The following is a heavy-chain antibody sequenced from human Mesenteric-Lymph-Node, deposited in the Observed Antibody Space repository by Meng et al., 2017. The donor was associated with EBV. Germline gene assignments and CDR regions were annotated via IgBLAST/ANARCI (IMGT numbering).Heavy chain of an antibody. CDR2: VYYSGST. Sequence: HLQESGPGLVKPSGTLSLTCTCSGCSVSSVSYYWNWIRQPPGKGLEWIGYVYYSGSTKYNPSLKSRVTISVDTSKNQFSLKLTSVTAADTAVYYCARDPYGATDFWGQGTLVTVSS. J-gene: IGHJ4*02. V-gene: IGHV4-61*01. CDR1: GCSVSSVSYY. D-gene: IGHD4-17*01. CDR3: ARDPYGATDF.